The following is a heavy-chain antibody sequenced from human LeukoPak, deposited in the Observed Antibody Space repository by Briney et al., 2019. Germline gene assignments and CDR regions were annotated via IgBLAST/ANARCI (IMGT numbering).Heavy chain of an antibody. J-gene: IGHJ4*02. Sequence: GASVKVSCKASGYIFTNYGITWVRQAPGQGLEWMGWISADNGDTHYAQTFQGRVIMTTETSTSTAYMELRSLRSEDTAVYYCARGWAGYSYGQWGQGTLVTVSS. CDR1: GYIFTNYG. CDR3: ARGWAGYSYGQ. CDR2: ISADNGDT. D-gene: IGHD5-18*01. V-gene: IGHV1-18*01.